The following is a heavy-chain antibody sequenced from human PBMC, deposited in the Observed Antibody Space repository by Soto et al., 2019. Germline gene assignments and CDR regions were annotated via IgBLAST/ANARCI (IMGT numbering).Heavy chain of an antibody. CDR3: ARDATPFDYDFWSGY. J-gene: IGHJ4*02. V-gene: IGHV1-69*01. CDR2: IIPIFGTA. D-gene: IGHD3-3*01. Sequence: QVQLVQSGAEVKKPGSSVTVSCKASGVTFSSYAISWVRQAPGQGLEWMGGIIPIFGTANYAQKFQGRVTITADEATSTAYMELSSLRSEDTAVYYCARDATPFDYDFWSGYWGQGTLVTVSS. CDR1: GVTFSSYA.